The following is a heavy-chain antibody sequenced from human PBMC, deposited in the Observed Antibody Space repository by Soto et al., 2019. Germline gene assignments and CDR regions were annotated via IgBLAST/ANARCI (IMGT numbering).Heavy chain of an antibody. V-gene: IGHV4-31*03. CDR2: IYYSGST. J-gene: IGHJ5*02. CDR3: ARGLNCISTSCYYIGSWFDP. Sequence: SETLSLTCTVSGGSISSGGYYWSWIRQHPGKGLEWIGYIYYSGSTYYNPSLKSRVTISVDTSKNQFSLKLSSVTAADTAVYYCARGLNCISTSCYYIGSWFDPWGQGTLVTVSS. D-gene: IGHD2-2*01. CDR1: GGSISSGGYY.